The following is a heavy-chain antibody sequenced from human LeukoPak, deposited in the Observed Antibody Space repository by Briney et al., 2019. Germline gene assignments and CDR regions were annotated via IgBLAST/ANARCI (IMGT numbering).Heavy chain of an antibody. Sequence: GGSLRLSCAASGFTFSSYAMSWVRQAPGKGLEWVSAISGSGGSTYYADSVKGRFTISRDNSKNTLYLQMNSLRAEDTAVYYCATYTQHFGAPGGADHWGLGTLVTVSS. J-gene: IGHJ4*02. V-gene: IGHV3-23*01. CDR3: ATYTQHFGAPGGADH. CDR1: GFTFSSYA. CDR2: ISGSGGST. D-gene: IGHD2-8*02.